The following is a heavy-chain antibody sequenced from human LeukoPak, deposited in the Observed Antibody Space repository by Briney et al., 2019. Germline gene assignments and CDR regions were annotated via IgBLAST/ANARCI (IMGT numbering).Heavy chain of an antibody. CDR2: IYYSGST. J-gene: IGHJ5*02. Sequence: SETLSLTCTVSGGSISSYYWSWIRQPPGKGLEWIGYIYYSGSTNYNPSLKSRVTIPVDTSKNQFSLKLSSVTAADTAVYYCARLDDYGDYDWFDPWGQGTLVTVSS. CDR3: ARLDDYGDYDWFDP. V-gene: IGHV4-59*08. D-gene: IGHD4-17*01. CDR1: GGSISSYY.